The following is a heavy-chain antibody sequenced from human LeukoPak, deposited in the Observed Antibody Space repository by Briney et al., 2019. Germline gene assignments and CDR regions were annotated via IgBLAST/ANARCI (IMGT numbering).Heavy chain of an antibody. CDR1: GGSISSSSYY. D-gene: IGHD3-22*01. CDR3: ARLYYDSSGYYQICYFDY. Sequence: SETLSLTCTVYGGSISSSSYYWGWIRQPPGKGLEWFGRIYYSESTYYNPSLKSRVTISVDTSKNQFSRNLSSVTAADTAVYYCARLYYDSSGYYQICYFDYWGQGTLVTVSS. J-gene: IGHJ4*02. CDR2: IYYSEST. V-gene: IGHV4-39*01.